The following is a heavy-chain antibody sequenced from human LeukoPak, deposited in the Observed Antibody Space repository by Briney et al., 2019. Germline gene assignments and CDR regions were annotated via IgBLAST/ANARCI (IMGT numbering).Heavy chain of an antibody. CDR2: IYSGGST. CDR3: ARGSGYSYGYYYYMDV. D-gene: IGHD5-18*01. CDR1: GFTVSSNY. Sequence: GGSLRLSCAASGFTVSSNYMSWVRQAPGKGLEWVSVIYSGGSTYYADSVKGRFTISRDNSKNTLYLQMNSLRAEDTAVYYCARGSGYSYGYYYYMDVWGKGTTVTVSS. V-gene: IGHV3-66*02. J-gene: IGHJ6*03.